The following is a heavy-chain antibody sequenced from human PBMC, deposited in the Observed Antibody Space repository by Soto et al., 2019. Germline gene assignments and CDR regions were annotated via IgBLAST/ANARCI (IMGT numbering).Heavy chain of an antibody. CDR1: GYSFTSYW. CDR3: ARPSTVTSWGAFDI. J-gene: IGHJ3*02. CDR2: IYPGDSGT. D-gene: IGHD4-4*01. Sequence: GESLKIFCKGSGYSFTSYWIGWVRQMPGKGLEWMGIIYPGDSGTRYSPSFQGQVTISADKSISTAYLQWSSLKASDTAMYYCARPSTVTSWGAFDIWGQGTMVTVSS. V-gene: IGHV5-51*01.